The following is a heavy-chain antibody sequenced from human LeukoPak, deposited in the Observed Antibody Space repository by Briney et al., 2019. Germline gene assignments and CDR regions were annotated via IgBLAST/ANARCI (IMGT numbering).Heavy chain of an antibody. CDR2: INTFNGNT. CDR1: GYTFTSYS. D-gene: IGHD3-3*01. V-gene: IGHV1-18*01. CDR3: ARDYDFWSGYNGY. J-gene: IGHJ4*02. Sequence: ASVKVSCKTSGYTFTSYSMSWVRQAPGQGLEWMGWINTFNGNTNYAQNLQGRVTMTTDTSTSTAYMELRSLRSDDTAVYYCARDYDFWSGYNGYWGQGTLVTVSS.